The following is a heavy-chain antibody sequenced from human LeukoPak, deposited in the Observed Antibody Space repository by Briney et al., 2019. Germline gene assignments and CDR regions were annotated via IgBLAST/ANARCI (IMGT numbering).Heavy chain of an antibody. CDR2: VSPSGST. CDR3: ARCPRYYDFWSGYPTFDS. J-gene: IGHJ4*02. D-gene: IGHD3-3*01. Sequence: PSETLSLTCNVSGGSISSERYYWGWIRQPPGKGPEWIGSVSPSGSTYYNPSLKSRVTISVDMSKNQFSLKLSSVTAADTAVFYCARCPRYYDFWSGYPTFDSWGQGALITVSS. V-gene: IGHV4-39*01. CDR1: GGSISSERYY.